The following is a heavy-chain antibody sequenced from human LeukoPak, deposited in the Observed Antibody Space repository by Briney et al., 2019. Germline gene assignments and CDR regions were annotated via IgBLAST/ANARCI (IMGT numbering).Heavy chain of an antibody. D-gene: IGHD2-15*01. CDR3: AKGATGLRIVGDD. CDR1: GFTFSNYA. V-gene: IGHV3-23*01. CDR2: PTGSGNDA. Sequence: GGSLRLSCAASGFTFSNYAMTWVRQAPGKGLEWVSTPTGSGNDAYYADSVKGRFTISRDNSKNMLYLQMDSLRAEDTAVYYCAKGATGLRIVGDDWGQGTLVTVSS. J-gene: IGHJ4*02.